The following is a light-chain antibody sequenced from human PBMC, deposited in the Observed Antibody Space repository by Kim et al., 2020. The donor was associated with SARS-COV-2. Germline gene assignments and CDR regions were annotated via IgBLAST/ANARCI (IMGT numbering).Light chain of an antibody. CDR3: QQYHTTPYS. Sequence: RATINCKSSQNVLFSSNNKTYLAWFQQRPGQPQKLLIYWASTRKSGVPDRFSGSGSGTNFTLTVSSLQAEDVAVYYCQQYHTTPYSFGQGTKLEI. J-gene: IGKJ2*03. CDR1: QNVLFSSNNKTY. CDR2: WAS. V-gene: IGKV4-1*01.